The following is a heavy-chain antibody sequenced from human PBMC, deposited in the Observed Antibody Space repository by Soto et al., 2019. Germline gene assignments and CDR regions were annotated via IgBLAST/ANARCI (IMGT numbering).Heavy chain of an antibody. D-gene: IGHD6-19*01. V-gene: IGHV1-18*01. CDR2: ISAYNGNT. CDR3: ARAGSGWYWDFDY. Sequence: GASVKIACAACGDTFTSYGISWVRQAPGQGLEWMGWISAYNGNTNYAQKLQGRVTMTTDTSTSTAYMELRSLRSDDTAVYYCARAGSGWYWDFDYWGQGTLVTVSS. J-gene: IGHJ4*02. CDR1: GDTFTSYG.